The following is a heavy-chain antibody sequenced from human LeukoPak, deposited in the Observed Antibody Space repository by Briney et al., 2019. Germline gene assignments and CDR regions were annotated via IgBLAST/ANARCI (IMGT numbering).Heavy chain of an antibody. V-gene: IGHV4-34*01. Sequence: PSETLSLTCAVYGGSFSGYYWSWIRQPPGKGLEWIGEINHSGSTNYNPSLKSRVTISVDTSKNQFSLKLSSVTAADTAVYYCARSPAVTTLYFDYWGQGTLVTVSS. J-gene: IGHJ4*02. CDR1: GGSFSGYY. CDR3: ARSPAVTTLYFDY. CDR2: INHSGST. D-gene: IGHD4-17*01.